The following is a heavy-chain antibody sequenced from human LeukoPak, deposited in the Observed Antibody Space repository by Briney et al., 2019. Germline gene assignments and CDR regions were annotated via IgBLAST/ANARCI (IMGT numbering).Heavy chain of an antibody. Sequence: PGRSLRLSCAATGFSFEDYGMHWVRHPPGKGLEWVSGISWNGGSADYADSVKGRFTISRDNAKNSLYLQLSSLRPEDTALYYCAKHMRATNTYYFYGLDVWGQGTTVTVSS. CDR2: ISWNGGSA. CDR1: GFSFEDYG. D-gene: IGHD1-26*01. V-gene: IGHV3-9*01. J-gene: IGHJ6*02. CDR3: AKHMRATNTYYFYGLDV.